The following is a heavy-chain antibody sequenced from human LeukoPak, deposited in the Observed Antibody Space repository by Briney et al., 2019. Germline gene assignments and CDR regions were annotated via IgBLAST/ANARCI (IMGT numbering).Heavy chain of an antibody. CDR2: IYYTGST. V-gene: IGHV4-59*01. Sequence: SETLSLTCTVSGDSISSDYWSWIRQPPGKGLEWIGYIYYTGSTKYNPSLESRVNILLDTPKNQFSLKLPSATAADTAIYYCARVYPGPDCGGDCYWRFDYWGQGILVTVSS. D-gene: IGHD2-21*02. J-gene: IGHJ4*02. CDR1: GDSISSDY. CDR3: ARVYPGPDCGGDCYWRFDY.